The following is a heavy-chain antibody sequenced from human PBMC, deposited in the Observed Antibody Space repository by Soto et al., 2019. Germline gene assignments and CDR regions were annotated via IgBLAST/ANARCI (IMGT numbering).Heavy chain of an antibody. Sequence: QAQLVESGGGVVQPGTSLRLSCVASKFTFSTYGMHWVRQAPGKGLEWVAVISYHESNKYYGASVRGRFTISRDNSKNTLYLQMNSLRAEVTAVYYCAKDLGVARPYYGLDVWGQGTTVTVSS. J-gene: IGHJ6*02. CDR2: ISYHESNK. CDR3: AKDLGVARPYYGLDV. CDR1: KFTFSTYG. D-gene: IGHD6-6*01. V-gene: IGHV3-30*18.